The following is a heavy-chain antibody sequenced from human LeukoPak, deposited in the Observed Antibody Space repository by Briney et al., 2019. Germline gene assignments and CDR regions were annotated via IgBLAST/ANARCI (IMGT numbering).Heavy chain of an antibody. D-gene: IGHD2-8*01. V-gene: IGHV3-7*01. J-gene: IGHJ4*02. Sequence: GGSLRLSCAASGFTFRSYWMSWVRQAPGKGLEGVANIKQDGSEKYYVDSVKGRFTISRDNAKNSLYLQMNSLRAEDTAVYYCARSNEARLYYFDYWGQGTLVTVSS. CDR1: GFTFRSYW. CDR3: ARSNEARLYYFDY. CDR2: IKQDGSEK.